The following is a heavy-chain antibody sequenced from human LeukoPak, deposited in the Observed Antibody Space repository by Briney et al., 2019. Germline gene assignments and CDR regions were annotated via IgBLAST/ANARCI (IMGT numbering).Heavy chain of an antibody. CDR3: ARDRPSSGGYSGYDAFDY. J-gene: IGHJ4*02. CDR2: IYTSGST. D-gene: IGHD5-12*01. CDR1: GGSISSSSYY. V-gene: IGHV4-61*02. Sequence: SETLSLTCTVSGGSISSSSYYWSWIRQPAGKGLEWIGRIYTSGSTNYNPSLKSRVTMSVDTSKNQFSLRLSSVTAADTAVYYCARDRPSSGGYSGYDAFDYWGQGTLVTVSS.